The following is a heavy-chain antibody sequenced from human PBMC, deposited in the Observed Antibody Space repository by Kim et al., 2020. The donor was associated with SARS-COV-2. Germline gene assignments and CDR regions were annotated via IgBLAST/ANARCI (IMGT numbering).Heavy chain of an antibody. CDR3: ARDGESNLWFRGNNWFDP. CDR2: IIPIFGTA. J-gene: IGHJ5*02. CDR1: GGTFSSYA. D-gene: IGHD3-10*01. Sequence: SVKVSCKASGGTFSSYAISWVRQAPGQGLEWMGGIIPIFGTANYAQKFQGRVTITADESTSTAYMELSSLRSEDTAVYYCARDGESNLWFRGNNWFDPWGQGTLVTVSS. V-gene: IGHV1-69*13.